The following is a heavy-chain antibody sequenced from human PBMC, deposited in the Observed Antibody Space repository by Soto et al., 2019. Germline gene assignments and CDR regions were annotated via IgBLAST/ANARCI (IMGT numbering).Heavy chain of an antibody. CDR3: ARTYGSGDYFLPFEY. J-gene: IGHJ4*02. V-gene: IGHV1-18*01. CDR2: ISVYNGNI. Sequence: QVQLLQSGAEVKKPGASVKVSCKASGYMFNTYGITWVRQAPGQGLEWMGWISVYNGNIDYAQKFEGRVTMTIDTSTSTAYMELKSRTADDTAVDYCARTYGSGDYFLPFEYWGQGTPVSVAS. D-gene: IGHD3-10*01. CDR1: GYMFNTYG.